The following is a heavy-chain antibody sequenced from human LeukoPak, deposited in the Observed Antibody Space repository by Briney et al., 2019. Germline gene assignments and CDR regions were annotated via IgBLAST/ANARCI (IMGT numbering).Heavy chain of an antibody. V-gene: IGHV3-53*05. CDR1: AFTVYNNY. Sequence: GRSLRLACAASAFTVYNNYMRWVRQAPGKGLEFVSLIYRVGSTSYAASAKGRFTISRDNSKITLYLQMNSLRVEDTGVYYCANSPTLGVWGQGTLVTVSS. J-gene: IGHJ4*02. CDR3: ANSPTLGV. D-gene: IGHD3-16*01. CDR2: IYRVGST.